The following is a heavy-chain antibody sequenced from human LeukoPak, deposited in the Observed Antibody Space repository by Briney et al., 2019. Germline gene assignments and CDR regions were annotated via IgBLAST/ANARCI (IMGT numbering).Heavy chain of an antibody. Sequence: GGSLRLSCAASGFTFSSYWMSWVRQAPGKGLEWVANIKQGGSDKYYVDSVKGRFTISRDNAKNSLYPQMNSLRAEDTAVYYCARVALRPIDYSNPEFDPWGQGTLVTVSS. V-gene: IGHV3-7*01. CDR1: GFTFSSYW. CDR2: IKQGGSDK. D-gene: IGHD4-11*01. CDR3: ARVALRPIDYSNPEFDP. J-gene: IGHJ5*02.